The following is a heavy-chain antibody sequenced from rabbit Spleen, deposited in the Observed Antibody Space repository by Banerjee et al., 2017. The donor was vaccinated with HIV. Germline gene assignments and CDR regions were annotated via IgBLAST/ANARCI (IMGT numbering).Heavy chain of an antibody. Sequence: QSLEESGGDLVKPGASLTLTCTASGFSFSSGYYVCWVRQAPGRGLEWIACIYSGNSGYTYYATWATGRFTISKTSSTTVTLQMTSLTAADTATYFCARGAASDLWGQGTLVTVS. V-gene: IGHV1S40*01. CDR1: GFSFSSGYY. CDR2: IYSGNSGYT. CDR3: ARGAASDL. D-gene: IGHD1-1*01. J-gene: IGHJ4*01.